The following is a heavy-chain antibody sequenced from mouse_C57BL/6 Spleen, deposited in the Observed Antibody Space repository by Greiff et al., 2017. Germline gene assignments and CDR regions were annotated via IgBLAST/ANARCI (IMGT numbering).Heavy chain of an antibody. CDR1: GYAFTSYW. J-gene: IGHJ2*01. CDR3: AREEGNYAFDY. V-gene: IGHV1-80*01. CDR2: IYPGGGDT. Sequence: VQLQQSGAELVKPGASVKISCKASGYAFTSYWMHWVKQRPGQGLEWIGKIYPGGGDTNYNGKFKGKATLTADKSSSTAYMQLSSLTSEDSAVYFCAREEGNYAFDYWGQGTTLTVPS. D-gene: IGHD2-1*01.